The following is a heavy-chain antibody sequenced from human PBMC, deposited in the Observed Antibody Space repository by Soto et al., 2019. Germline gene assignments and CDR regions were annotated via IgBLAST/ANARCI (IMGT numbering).Heavy chain of an antibody. CDR3: ARPDYGDYVMFRY. J-gene: IGHJ4*02. CDR1: GGSISSSPYY. D-gene: IGHD4-17*01. V-gene: IGHV4-39*07. Sequence: SETLSLTCTVSGGSISSSPYYWGWIRQPPGKGLEWIGSISYSGSTYYNPSLRSRVTISVDTSKNQFSLKLTSVTAADTAVYYCARPDYGDYVMFRYWGQGALVTVSS. CDR2: ISYSGST.